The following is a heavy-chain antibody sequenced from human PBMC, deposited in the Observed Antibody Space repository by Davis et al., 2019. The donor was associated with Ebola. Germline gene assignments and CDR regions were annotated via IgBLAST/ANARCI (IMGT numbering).Heavy chain of an antibody. CDR3: ARTPQYSSYGAYFDC. CDR2: IYYSGTT. V-gene: IGHV4-59*01. CDR1: GGSMSSYY. D-gene: IGHD4-11*01. Sequence: SETLSLTCTVSGGSMSSYYWSWIRQPPGKGLEWIGNIYYSGTTNYNPSLKSRVTISGDTPKNQFSLKLSSVTAADTAMYYCARTPQYSSYGAYFDCWGQGTLVTVSS. J-gene: IGHJ4*02.